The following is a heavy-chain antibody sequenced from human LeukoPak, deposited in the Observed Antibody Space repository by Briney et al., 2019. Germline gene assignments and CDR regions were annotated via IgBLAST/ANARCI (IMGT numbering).Heavy chain of an antibody. CDR3: ARELTDTYYYYYYMDV. CDR1: GYSISTDYY. V-gene: IGHV4-38-2*02. J-gene: IGHJ6*03. CDR2: ISHSGGT. Sequence: SETLSLTCTVSGYSISTDYYWGWIRQPPGKGLEWIGSISHSGGTYYNPSLKSRVTISLDTSKNQFSLKLSSVTAADTAVYYCARELTDTYYYYYYMDVWGKGTTVTVSS. D-gene: IGHD1-20*01.